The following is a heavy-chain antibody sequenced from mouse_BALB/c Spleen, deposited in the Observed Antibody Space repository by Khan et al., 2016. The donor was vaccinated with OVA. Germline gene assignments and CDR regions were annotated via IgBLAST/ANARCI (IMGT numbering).Heavy chain of an antibody. V-gene: IGHV1-4*01. J-gene: IGHJ3*01. CDR3: AREGAYYRSDGWFSY. Sequence: QVQLKESGAELARPGASVKMSCKASGYTFTTYTMHWVKQRPGQGPEWIGYINPSNGYTNYNQKFKDKSTLTADKSSSTAYMQLSSLTSDYSAVYYCAREGAYYRSDGWFSYWGQGTLVTVSA. CDR2: INPSNGYT. CDR1: GYTFTTYT. D-gene: IGHD2-14*01.